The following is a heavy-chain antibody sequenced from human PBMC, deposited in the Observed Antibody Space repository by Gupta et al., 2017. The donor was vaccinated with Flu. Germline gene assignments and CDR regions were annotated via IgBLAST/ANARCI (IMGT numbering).Heavy chain of an antibody. Sequence: EVQLLESGGGLVQPGGSLRLSCAASGFTFSSYAMSWVRQAPGKGLEWVSAISGSGGSTYYADSVKGRFTISRDNSKNTLYLQMNSLRAEDTAVYYCAKAGDLIFGVPNWFDPWGQGTLVTGSS. CDR1: GFTFSSYA. CDR2: ISGSGGST. J-gene: IGHJ5*02. CDR3: AKAGDLIFGVPNWFDP. D-gene: IGHD3-3*01. V-gene: IGHV3-23*01.